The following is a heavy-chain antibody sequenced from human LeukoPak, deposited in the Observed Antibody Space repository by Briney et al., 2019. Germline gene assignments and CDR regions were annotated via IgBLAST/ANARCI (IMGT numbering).Heavy chain of an antibody. D-gene: IGHD4-23*01. CDR2: ISAYNVNT. CDR3: ARVAMVVTLNPYDY. V-gene: IGHV1-18*01. J-gene: IGHJ4*02. Sequence: ASVKVSCKASGYTFTSSGISSVRQAPGPGLEWMGWISAYNVNTKSAPKLQGRVTMTTDTSTSTAYMELRSLRSDDTAVYYCARVAMVVTLNPYDYWGQGTLVTVSS. CDR1: GYTFTSSG.